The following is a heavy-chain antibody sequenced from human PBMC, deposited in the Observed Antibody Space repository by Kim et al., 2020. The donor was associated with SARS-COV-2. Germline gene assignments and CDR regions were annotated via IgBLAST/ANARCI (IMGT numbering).Heavy chain of an antibody. J-gene: IGHJ4*02. V-gene: IGHV4-59*08. CDR3: ARRDSSNWYFDY. D-gene: IGHD3-22*01. CDR1: GGSISSYY. CDR2: IYDTGRT. Sequence: SETLSLTCTASGGSISSYYWSWIRQPPGQGLEWIGFIYDTGRTDYNPSLKSRVTISVDTSKKQFSLKMSSLTAADTAVYYCARRDSSNWYFDYWGLGTLV.